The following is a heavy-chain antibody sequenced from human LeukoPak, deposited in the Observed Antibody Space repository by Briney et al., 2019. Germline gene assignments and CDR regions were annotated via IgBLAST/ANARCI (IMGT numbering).Heavy chain of an antibody. D-gene: IGHD3-22*01. CDR3: ARAYYYDSSGPYYFDY. V-gene: IGHV4-59*11. Sequence: SETLSLTCTVSGGSISSHYWSWIRQPPGKGLEWIGYIYYSGSTNYNPSLKSRVTISVDTSKSQFSLKLSSVTAADTAVYYCARAYYYDSSGPYYFDYWGQGTLVTVSS. J-gene: IGHJ4*02. CDR1: GGSISSHY. CDR2: IYYSGST.